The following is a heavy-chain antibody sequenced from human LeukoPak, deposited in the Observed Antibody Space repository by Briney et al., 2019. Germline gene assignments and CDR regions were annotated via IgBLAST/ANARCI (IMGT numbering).Heavy chain of an antibody. D-gene: IGHD3-22*01. CDR3: ASTSYYSDRLHFDY. V-gene: IGHV3-74*01. CDR1: GFTLSSYW. CDR2: INSDGGST. J-gene: IGHJ4*02. Sequence: GGSLRLSCAASGFTLSSYWMHWVRQAPGRGLVWVSRINSDGGSTSYADSVKGRFTISRDNAQNTLYLQMNSLRAEDTAMYYCASTSYYSDRLHFDYWGQGTLVTVSS.